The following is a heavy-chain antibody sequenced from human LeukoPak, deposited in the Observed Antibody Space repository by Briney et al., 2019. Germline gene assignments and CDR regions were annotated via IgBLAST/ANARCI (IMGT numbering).Heavy chain of an antibody. CDR1: GFTFTSYW. CDR2: INSDGTST. V-gene: IGHV3-74*01. CDR3: VRGAPFDY. Sequence: SGGSLRLSCAASGFTFTSYWMHWVRQAPGKGLVWVSRINSDGTSTSYADSVKGRFTISRDNTKNMLYLEMNSLRVDDASVYYCVRGAPFDYWGQGTLVTVSS. D-gene: IGHD1-26*01. J-gene: IGHJ4*02.